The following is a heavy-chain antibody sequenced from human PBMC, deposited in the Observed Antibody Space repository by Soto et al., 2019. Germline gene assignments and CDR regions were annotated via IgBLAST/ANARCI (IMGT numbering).Heavy chain of an antibody. CDR2: FSLSGTT. V-gene: IGHV4-4*07. CDR3: ARGMTPPGAPAWYYFDS. D-gene: IGHD2-8*02. J-gene: IGHJ4*02. Sequence: QAQLQESGPGLMKPSETLSLTCTVSGASITGSSYWSWIRQPAGMGLEWIGRFSLSGTTNYNPSLRSRVTMSADVSKNQFSLRLTSVTAADTALYYCARGMTPPGAPAWYYFDSWGQGTLVTVSS. CDR1: GASITGSSY.